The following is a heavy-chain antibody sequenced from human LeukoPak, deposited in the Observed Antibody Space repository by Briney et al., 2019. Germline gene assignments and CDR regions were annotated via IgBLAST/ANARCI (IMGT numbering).Heavy chain of an antibody. CDR1: GFTFSSYG. CDR3: AREGEYYCSGGSCYSGIHFDY. Sequence: PGRSLRLSCAASGFTFSSYGMHWVRQAPGKGLEWVAVIWYDGGNKYYADSVKGRFTISRDNSKNTLYLQMNSLRAEDTAVYYCAREGEYYCSGGSCYSGIHFDYWGQGTLVTVSS. J-gene: IGHJ4*02. CDR2: IWYDGGNK. V-gene: IGHV3-33*01. D-gene: IGHD2-15*01.